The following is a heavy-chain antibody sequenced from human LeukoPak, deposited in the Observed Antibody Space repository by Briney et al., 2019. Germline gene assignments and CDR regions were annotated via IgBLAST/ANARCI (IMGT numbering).Heavy chain of an antibody. CDR1: GYTLTELS. D-gene: IGHD2-15*01. CDR2: FDPEDGET. Sequence: ASVKVSCKVSGYTLTELSMHWVRQAPGKGLEWMGGFDPEDGETIYAQKFQGRVTMTEDTSTDTAYMELSSLRSEDTAVYYCATDAYCSGGSCPNYYYYGMHVWGQGTTVTVSS. J-gene: IGHJ6*02. CDR3: ATDAYCSGGSCPNYYYYGMHV. V-gene: IGHV1-24*01.